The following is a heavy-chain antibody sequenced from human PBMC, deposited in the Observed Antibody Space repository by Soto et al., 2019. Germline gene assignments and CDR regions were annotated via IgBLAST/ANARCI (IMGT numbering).Heavy chain of an antibody. J-gene: IGHJ6*02. D-gene: IGHD1-1*01. Sequence: QVQLVQSGAEVKKPGSSVKVSCKASGGTFSSYAISWVRQAPGQGLEWMGGIIPIFGTANYAQKFQCRVTITADESTSTAYMELSSLRSEDTAVYYCARKGGGCNNQYYYGMDVWGQGTTVTVSS. CDR1: GGTFSSYA. CDR3: ARKGGGCNNQYYYGMDV. V-gene: IGHV1-69*12. CDR2: IIPIFGTA.